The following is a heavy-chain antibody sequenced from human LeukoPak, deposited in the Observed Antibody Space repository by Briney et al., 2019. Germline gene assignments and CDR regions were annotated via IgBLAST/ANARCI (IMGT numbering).Heavy chain of an antibody. D-gene: IGHD2-15*01. CDR3: ASDLGYCSGGSCYAPGD. V-gene: IGHV1-69*04. Sequence: ASVKVSCKASGGTFSSYAISWVRQAPGQGLEWMGRIIPIFGIANYAQKFQGRVTITADKSTSTAYMELSSLRSEDTAVYYCASDLGYCSGGSCYAPGDWGQGTLVTVSP. J-gene: IGHJ4*02. CDR2: IIPIFGIA. CDR1: GGTFSSYA.